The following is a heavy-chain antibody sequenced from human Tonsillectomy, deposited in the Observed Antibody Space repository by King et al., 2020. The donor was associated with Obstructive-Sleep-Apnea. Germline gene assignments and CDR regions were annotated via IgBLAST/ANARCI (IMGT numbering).Heavy chain of an antibody. J-gene: IGHJ5*02. V-gene: IGHV5-51*01. CDR3: AREAMEYLLHPNWFDP. CDR2: IYPGDSDT. Sequence: VQLVESGAEVKKPGESLKISCKASGYSFSTYWIVWVRQMPGKGLEWMGIIYPGDSDTSYSPSFQCQVTMSADKSINTDYLHRSSLKASDTAIYYCAREAMEYLLHPNWFDPWGQGTLVTVSS. D-gene: IGHD2-2*01. CDR1: GYSFSTYW.